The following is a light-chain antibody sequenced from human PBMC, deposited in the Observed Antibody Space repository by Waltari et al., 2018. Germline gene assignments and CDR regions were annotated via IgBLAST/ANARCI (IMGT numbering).Light chain of an antibody. CDR1: SSNIGRNT. CDR2: YNN. CDR3: SVWDDSLNGVI. J-gene: IGLJ2*01. V-gene: IGLV1-44*01. Sequence: QSVLTQPPSASGAPGQRVAISCSGGSSNIGRNTVNWHKQVPGTAPNLLFYYNNRLPSGVPDRVSGSTSGTSASLAISGLQSEDEATYYCSVWDDSLNGVIFGGGTNLAVL.